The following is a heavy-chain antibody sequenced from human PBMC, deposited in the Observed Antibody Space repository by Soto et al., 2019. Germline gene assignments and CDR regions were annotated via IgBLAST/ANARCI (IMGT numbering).Heavy chain of an antibody. J-gene: IGHJ4*02. CDR3: AKDVDIVATTLFEFDY. Sequence: QVQLVESGGGVVQPGRSLRLSCAASGFTFSSYGKQWVRQAPGKGLEWVALIWSDGSNKYYADSVKGRFTISRDDSKNTLYLQMNSLRAEDTALYYCAKDVDIVATTLFEFDYWGQGTLVTVSS. D-gene: IGHD5-12*01. CDR1: GFTFSSYG. V-gene: IGHV3-33*06. CDR2: IWSDGSNK.